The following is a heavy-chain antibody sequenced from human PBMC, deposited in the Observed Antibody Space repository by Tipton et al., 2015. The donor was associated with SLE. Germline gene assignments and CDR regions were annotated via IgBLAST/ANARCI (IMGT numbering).Heavy chain of an antibody. CDR3: ARCTIFGVVRGTFDS. J-gene: IGHJ4*02. Sequence: LRLSCAVYGGSFSDYFWTWIRQSPGKGLEWIGDVNHSGSTDYHPSLKSRVTMSVDTSKNQFSLKLTSVTAADTALYYCARCTIFGVVRGTFDSWGQGTLVTVS. D-gene: IGHD3-3*01. V-gene: IGHV4-34*01. CDR2: VNHSGST. CDR1: GGSFSDYF.